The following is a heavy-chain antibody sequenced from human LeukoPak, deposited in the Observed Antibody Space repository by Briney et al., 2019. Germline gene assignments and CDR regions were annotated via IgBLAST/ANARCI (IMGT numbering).Heavy chain of an antibody. Sequence: GASVKVSCKASGYTFTNYYVHWVRQAPGQGLEWMGMISPGGGSTSSAQKSQGRVSMTRDTSTSTVYMEVISLRSEDTALYYCARDGIRGTYYFDYWGQGTLVTVSS. CDR1: GYTFTNYY. V-gene: IGHV1-46*01. CDR3: ARDGIRGTYYFDY. J-gene: IGHJ4*02. D-gene: IGHD1-26*01. CDR2: ISPGGGST.